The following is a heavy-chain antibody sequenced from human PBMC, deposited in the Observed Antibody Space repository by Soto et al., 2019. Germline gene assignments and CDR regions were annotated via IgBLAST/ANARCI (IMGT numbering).Heavy chain of an antibody. D-gene: IGHD5-18*01. CDR1: GFTFSSYG. V-gene: IGHV3-30*18. Sequence: PGGSLRLSCAASGFTFSSYGMHWVRQAPGKGLEWVAVISYDGSNKYYADSVKGRFTISRDNSKNTLYLQMNSLRAEDTAVYYCAKVWSPWIQLWLYFDYWGQGTLVTVSS. J-gene: IGHJ4*02. CDR2: ISYDGSNK. CDR3: AKVWSPWIQLWLYFDY.